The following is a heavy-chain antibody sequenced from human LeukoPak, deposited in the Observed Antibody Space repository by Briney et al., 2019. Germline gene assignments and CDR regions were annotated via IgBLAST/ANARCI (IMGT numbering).Heavy chain of an antibody. J-gene: IGHJ6*03. V-gene: IGHV3-48*03. Sequence: PGGSLRLSCAASGFTFSSYEMNWVRQAPGKGLEWVSYISSSGSTIYYADSVKGRFTISRDNAKNSPYLQMNSLRAEDTAVYYCARDREDRFWFGDLYYYYYLDVWGKGATVTVSS. CDR1: GFTFSSYE. CDR3: ARDREDRFWFGDLYYYYYLDV. CDR2: ISSSGSTI. D-gene: IGHD3-10*01.